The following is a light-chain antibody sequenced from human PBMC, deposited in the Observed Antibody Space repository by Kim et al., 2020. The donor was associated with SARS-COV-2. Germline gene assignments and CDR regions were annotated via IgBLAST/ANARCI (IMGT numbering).Light chain of an antibody. CDR3: QAWDSSTVV. V-gene: IGLV3-1*01. CDR1: KLGDKY. CDR2: QDS. J-gene: IGLJ2*01. Sequence: SYELSQPPSVSVSPGQTASITCSGDKLGDKYASWYQQKPGQSPVLVIYQDSKRPSGIPERFSGSNSGNTATLTISGTQAMDEADYYCQAWDSSTVVFGGGTQLTV.